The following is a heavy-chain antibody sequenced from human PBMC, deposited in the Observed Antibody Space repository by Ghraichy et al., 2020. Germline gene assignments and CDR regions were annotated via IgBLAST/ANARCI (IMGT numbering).Heavy chain of an antibody. D-gene: IGHD1-26*01. CDR1: GGSFSGYY. Sequence: SETLSLTCAVYGGSFSGYYWSWIRQPPGKGLEWIGEINHSGSTNYNPSLKSRVTISVDTSKRQFSLKLSSVTAADTAVYYCAQKSGNYLNDAFDLWGQGTMVTVSS. CDR3: AQKSGNYLNDAFDL. V-gene: IGHV4-34*01. CDR2: INHSGST. J-gene: IGHJ3*01.